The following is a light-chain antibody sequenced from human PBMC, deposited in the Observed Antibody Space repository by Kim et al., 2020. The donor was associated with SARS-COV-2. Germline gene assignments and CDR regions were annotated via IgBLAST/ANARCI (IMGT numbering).Light chain of an antibody. V-gene: IGKV3-20*01. Sequence: SPGERATLSCRASQSVSSNYLAWYQQKPGQAPRLLIYGASSRAKGIPDRVSGSGSGTDFTLTITRLEPEDFAVYYCQQYSSSPATFGQGTKVDIK. J-gene: IGKJ1*01. CDR3: QQYSSSPAT. CDR2: GAS. CDR1: QSVSSNY.